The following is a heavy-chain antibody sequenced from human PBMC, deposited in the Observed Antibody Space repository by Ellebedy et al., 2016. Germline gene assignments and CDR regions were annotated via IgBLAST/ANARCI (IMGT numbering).Heavy chain of an antibody. CDR2: IYHSGST. J-gene: IGHJ5*02. CDR1: GYSISSGYY. Sequence: SETLSLTCTVSGYSISSGYYWGWIRQPPGKGLEWIGSIYHSGSTYYNPSLKSRVTISVDTSKNQFSLKLSSVTAAGTAVYYCARDRQYSSSWSKQYNWFDPWGQGTLVTVSS. CDR3: ARDRQYSSSWSKQYNWFDP. D-gene: IGHD6-13*01. V-gene: IGHV4-38-2*02.